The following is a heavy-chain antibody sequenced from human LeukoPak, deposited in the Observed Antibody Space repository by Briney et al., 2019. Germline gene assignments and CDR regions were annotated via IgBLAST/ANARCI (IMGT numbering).Heavy chain of an antibody. Sequence: SETLSLTCTVSGYSISSGYYWSWIRQPPGKGLEWTGYIYYSGSTNYNPSLKSRVTISVDTSKNQFSLKLSSVTAADTAVYYCARDMWPRTSVQQGWFDPWGQGTLVTVSS. CDR1: GYSISSGYY. J-gene: IGHJ5*02. CDR3: ARDMWPRTSVQQGWFDP. V-gene: IGHV4-61*01. D-gene: IGHD6-13*01. CDR2: IYYSGST.